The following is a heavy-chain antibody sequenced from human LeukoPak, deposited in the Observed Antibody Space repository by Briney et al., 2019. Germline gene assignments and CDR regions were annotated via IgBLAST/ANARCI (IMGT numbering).Heavy chain of an antibody. J-gene: IGHJ4*02. CDR2: MNPYSGNT. CDR1: GYTFTSYD. D-gene: IGHD1-1*01. V-gene: IGHV1-8*03. CDR3: ARSKKNWNFDY. Sequence: ASVKVSCKASGYTFTSYDINWVRQATGQGLGWMGYMNPYSGNTGYAQNFQGRVTLTRNTSISTAYMELSSLRSEDTAVYYCARSKKNWNFDYWGQGTLVTVSS.